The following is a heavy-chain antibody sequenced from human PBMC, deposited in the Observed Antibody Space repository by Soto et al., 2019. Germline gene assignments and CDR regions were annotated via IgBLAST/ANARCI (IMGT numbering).Heavy chain of an antibody. V-gene: IGHV3-33*01. J-gene: IGHJ4*02. Sequence: QVQLVESGGGVVQPGRSLRLSCAASGFTFSSYGMHWVRQAPGKGLEWVAVIWYDGSNKYYADSVKGRFTISRDNSKKTLYLQMNSLRAEDTAVYYCARDYDILTGYYGRDYFDYWGQGTLVTVSS. CDR3: ARDYDILTGYYGRDYFDY. D-gene: IGHD3-9*01. CDR2: IWYDGSNK. CDR1: GFTFSSYG.